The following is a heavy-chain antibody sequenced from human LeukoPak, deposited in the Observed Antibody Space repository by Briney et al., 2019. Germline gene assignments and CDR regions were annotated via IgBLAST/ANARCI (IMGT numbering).Heavy chain of an antibody. J-gene: IGHJ4*02. V-gene: IGHV3-49*01. CDR3: ICLTDPFDY. CDR1: GFTFGDYA. CDR2: IRGKAYGGAT. Sequence: PGGSLRLSCTASGFTFGDYAMSWFRQAPGKGPEWVGFIRGKAYGGATGYTASVKGRFTISRDDSKSIVYLQMNSLRTEDTAVYYCICLTDPFDYWGQGSLVTVSS.